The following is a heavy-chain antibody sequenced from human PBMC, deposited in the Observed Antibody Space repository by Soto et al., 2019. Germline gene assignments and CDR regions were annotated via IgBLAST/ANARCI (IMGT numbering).Heavy chain of an antibody. CDR1: GGTFSSYA. Sequence: GASVKVSCKASGGTFSSYAISWVRQAPGQGLGWMGWISAYNGNTNYAQKLQGRVTMTTDTSKSTAYMELRRLRSDDTDVYYCARAPTKTHGHYDNKHWSDPRGQGTLVTVSP. CDR3: ARAPTKTHGHYDNKHWSDP. V-gene: IGHV1-18*01. CDR2: ISAYNGNT. D-gene: IGHD4-17*01. J-gene: IGHJ5*02.